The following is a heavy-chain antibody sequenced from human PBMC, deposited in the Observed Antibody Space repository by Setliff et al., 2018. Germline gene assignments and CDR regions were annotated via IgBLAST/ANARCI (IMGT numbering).Heavy chain of an antibody. J-gene: IGHJ3*01. CDR3: ARGKGNGSGGYFGYDPFDV. V-gene: IGHV4-61*09. Sequence: SETLSLTCTVSGGSISSGSYYWSWIRQPAGKGLEWIGHIYTSGSTNYNPSLKSRVTISVDTSKNQFSLKLSSVTAADTAHYYCARGKGNGSGGYFGYDPFDVWGQGTLVTVSS. CDR1: GGSISSGSYY. D-gene: IGHD3-22*01. CDR2: IYTSGST.